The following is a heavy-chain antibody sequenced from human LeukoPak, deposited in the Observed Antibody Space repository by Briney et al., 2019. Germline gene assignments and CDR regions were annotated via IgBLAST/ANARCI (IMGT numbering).Heavy chain of an antibody. CDR3: ATDLIHYYASGAKT. J-gene: IGHJ5*02. V-gene: IGHV3-21*01. CDR2: IITSGSYI. D-gene: IGHD3-10*01. Sequence: GRSLRLSCATSRSTFSTYRMHWVRQAPGKGLEWVSSIITSGSYIYYANSMKGRFTISRDNAKNSLYLQMNSLRVEDSAVYYCATDLIHYYASGAKTCGQGTLVTVSS. CDR1: RSTFSTYR.